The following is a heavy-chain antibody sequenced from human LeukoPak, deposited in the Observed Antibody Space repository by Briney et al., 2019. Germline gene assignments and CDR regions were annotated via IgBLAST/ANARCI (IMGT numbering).Heavy chain of an antibody. CDR3: ARSRYYGSGRDFDI. CDR1: GLSFSNYW. CDR2: IKQDGSEK. V-gene: IGHV3-7*01. D-gene: IGHD3-10*01. Sequence: GGSLRLSCAGSGLSFSNYWMGWVRQAPGKGLEWVANIKQDGSEKYYVDSVKGRFTISRDNAKKSLYLQMNSLRAEDTAVYYCARSRYYGSGRDFDIWGQGTMVTASS. J-gene: IGHJ3*02.